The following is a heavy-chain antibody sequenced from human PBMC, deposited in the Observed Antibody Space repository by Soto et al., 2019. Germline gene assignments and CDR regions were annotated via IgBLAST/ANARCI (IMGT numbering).Heavy chain of an antibody. J-gene: IGHJ6*02. CDR3: ARLISSGYYYGMDV. V-gene: IGHV1-69*02. Sequence: QVQLVQSGAEVKKPGSSVKVSCKASGGTFSSYTISWVRQAPGQGLEWMGRIIPILGIANYAQKFQGRVTITADKSTSTAYMELSSLRSEDTALYYCARLISSGYYYGMDVWGQGTTVTVSS. D-gene: IGHD3-10*01. CDR2: IIPILGIA. CDR1: GGTFSSYT.